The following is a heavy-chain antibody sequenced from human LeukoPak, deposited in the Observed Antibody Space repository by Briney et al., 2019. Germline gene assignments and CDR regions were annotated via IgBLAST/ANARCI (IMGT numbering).Heavy chain of an antibody. V-gene: IGHV4-4*02. Sequence: SETLSLTCAVSGGSISSSNWWSWVRQPPGKGLEWIGEIYHSGSTNYNPSLKSRVTISVDKSKNQFSLKLSSVTAADTAVYYCASGGGSVWGLFDPWGQGTLVTVSS. J-gene: IGHJ5*02. CDR3: ASGGGSVWGLFDP. CDR1: GGSISSSNW. CDR2: IYHSGST. D-gene: IGHD2-15*01.